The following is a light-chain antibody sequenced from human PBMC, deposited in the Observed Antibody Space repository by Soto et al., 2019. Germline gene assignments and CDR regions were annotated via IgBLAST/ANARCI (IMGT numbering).Light chain of an antibody. CDR1: KLGAKY. J-gene: IGLJ2*01. CDR2: DDN. Sequence: SSELTQPPSVSVSPGQTTTMTCSGDKLGAKYVCWYQQKPGQSPVLVIYDDNKRPSGIPERFSGSNSGNTATLTISGTQALDEADYFCQAWDNSVIFGGGTKLTVL. V-gene: IGLV3-1*01. CDR3: QAWDNSVI.